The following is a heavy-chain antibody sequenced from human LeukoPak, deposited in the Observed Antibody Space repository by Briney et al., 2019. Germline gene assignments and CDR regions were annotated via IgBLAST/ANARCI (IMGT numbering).Heavy chain of an antibody. CDR3: AKDFRERYSYGYSDY. CDR1: GGSISSSNW. D-gene: IGHD5-18*01. V-gene: IGHV4-4*02. CDR2: IYHSGST. Sequence: SETLSLTCAVSGGSISSSNWWSWVRQPPGKGLEWIGEIYHSGSTNYNPSLKSRVTISVDKSKNQFSLKLSSVTAADTAVYYCAKDFRERYSYGYSDYWGQGTLVTVSS. J-gene: IGHJ4*02.